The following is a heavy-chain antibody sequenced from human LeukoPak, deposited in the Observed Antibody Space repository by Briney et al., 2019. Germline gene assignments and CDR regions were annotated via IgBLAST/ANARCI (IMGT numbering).Heavy chain of an antibody. V-gene: IGHV1-8*01. D-gene: IGHD3-10*01. J-gene: IGHJ4*02. CDR3: ARAGPHRGDVSLFRGG. CDR2: MSPNSGNT. CDR1: GYTFSSYD. Sequence: ASVKVSCKGSGYTFSSYDIHWVRQATGQGLEWMGWMSPNSGNTDYAQKFQGRVTMTRDTSISTAYMELSSLREEDTAVYYCARAGPHRGDVSLFRGGWGQGTLVTVSS.